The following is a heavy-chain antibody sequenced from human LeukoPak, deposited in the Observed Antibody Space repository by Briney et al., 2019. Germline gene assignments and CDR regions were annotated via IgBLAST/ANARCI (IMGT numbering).Heavy chain of an antibody. CDR3: AGAAYYYYGMDV. CDR2: IYYSRST. V-gene: IGHV4-61*01. J-gene: IGHJ6*02. Sequence: SETLSLTCTVSGVSVSSGRYFWTWIRQPPGKGLEWIGYIYYSRSTNYNPSLKSRVTISLDTSKNQFSLKLSSVTAADTAVYYCAGAAYYYYGMDVWGQGTTVTVSS. CDR1: GVSVSSGRYF.